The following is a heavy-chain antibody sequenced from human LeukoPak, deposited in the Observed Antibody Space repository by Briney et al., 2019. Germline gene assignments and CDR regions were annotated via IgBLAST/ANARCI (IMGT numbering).Heavy chain of an antibody. CDR1: GFTFSSYS. CDR3: ARDRIAARFDY. V-gene: IGHV3-48*04. CDR2: ISSSSSTI. J-gene: IGHJ4*02. D-gene: IGHD6-6*01. Sequence: GGSLRLSCAASGFTFSSYSMNWVRQAPGKGLEWVSYISSSSSTIYYADSVKGRFTISRDNAKNSLYLQMNSLRAEDTAVYYCARDRIAARFDYWGQGTLVIVSS.